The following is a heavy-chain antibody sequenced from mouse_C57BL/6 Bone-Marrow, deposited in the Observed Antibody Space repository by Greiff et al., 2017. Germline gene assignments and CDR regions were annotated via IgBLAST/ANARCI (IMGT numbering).Heavy chain of an antibody. CDR1: GYTFTNYW. CDR2: MHPNGGSP. Sequence: VQLQQPGAELVKPGASVKLSCKASGYTFTNYWMHWVKQRPGQGLEWIGMMHPNGGSPDYNEKFKSEATLSVDKSSRTAYMELSSLTSEDSAVYYCARSYEYDDYTKAYWGQGTSVTVSS. CDR3: ARSYEYDDYTKAY. J-gene: IGHJ4*01. V-gene: IGHV1-64*01. D-gene: IGHD2-4*01.